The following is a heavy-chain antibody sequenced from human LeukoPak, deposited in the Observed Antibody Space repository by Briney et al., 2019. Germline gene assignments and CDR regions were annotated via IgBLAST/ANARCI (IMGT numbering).Heavy chain of an antibody. J-gene: IGHJ5*02. CDR1: GGTFSIYA. V-gene: IGHV1-69*13. CDR3: ARIWGLHYYDSSGGTRWFDP. CDR2: IIPIFGTA. Sequence: GASVKVSCKASGGTFSIYAISWVRQAPGQGLEWMGGIIPIFGTANYAQKFQGRVTITADESTSTAYMELSSLRSEDTAVYYCARIWGLHYYDSSGGTRWFDPWGQGTLVTVSS. D-gene: IGHD3-22*01.